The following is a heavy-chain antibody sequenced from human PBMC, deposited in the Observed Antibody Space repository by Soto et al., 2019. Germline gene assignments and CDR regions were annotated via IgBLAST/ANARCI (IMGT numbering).Heavy chain of an antibody. V-gene: IGHV3-21*01. CDR3: VRDSVAAAGTNDY. D-gene: IGHD6-13*01. CDR1: GFTFSSYS. J-gene: IGHJ4*02. CDR2: ISSSSSYI. Sequence: PGGSLRLSCAASGFTFSSYSMNWVRQAPGKGLEWVSSISSSSSYIYYADSVKGRFTISRDNAKNSLYLQMNSLRAEDTAVYYCVRDSVAAAGTNDYWGQGTLVTVSS.